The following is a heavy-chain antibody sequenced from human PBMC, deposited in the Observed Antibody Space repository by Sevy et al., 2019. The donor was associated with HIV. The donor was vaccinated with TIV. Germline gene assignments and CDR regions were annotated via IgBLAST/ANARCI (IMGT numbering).Heavy chain of an antibody. Sequence: GGCLRLSCSASGVTFRSFSMHWVRQAPGKGLEWVAAIWYDGRTKQYADSVKGRFTISRDNSKNMLSLEMNSLRAQDTGLYFCARDSARVIVPTAGFDSWGQGIVVTVSS. J-gene: IGHJ5*01. D-gene: IGHD1-1*01. CDR3: ARDSARVIVPTAGFDS. CDR1: GVTFRSFS. V-gene: IGHV3-33*01. CDR2: IWYDGRTK.